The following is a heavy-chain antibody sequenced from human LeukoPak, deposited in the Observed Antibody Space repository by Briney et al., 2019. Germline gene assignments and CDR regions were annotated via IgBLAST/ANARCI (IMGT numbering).Heavy chain of an antibody. V-gene: IGHV1-8*01. CDR2: MNPKSGYT. J-gene: IGHJ4*02. CDR1: GYTFTRYD. CDR3: ARTDGDLDY. Sequence: ASVKVSCEASGYTFTRYDINWVRQATGQGLEWMGWMNPKSGYTGSAQKFQGRVTMTRTTSISTAYMELSGLTSEDTAVYYCARTDGDLDYWGQGSLVTVSS. D-gene: IGHD4-17*01.